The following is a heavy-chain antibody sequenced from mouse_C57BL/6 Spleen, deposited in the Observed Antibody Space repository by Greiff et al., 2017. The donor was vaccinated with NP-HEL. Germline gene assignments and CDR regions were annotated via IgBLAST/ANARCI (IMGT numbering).Heavy chain of an antibody. D-gene: IGHD2-14*01. CDR3: ARGVLSFDY. J-gene: IGHJ2*01. CDR2: IYPSDSET. Sequence: QVQLQQPGAELVRPGSSVKLSCKASGYTFTSYWMDWVKQRPGQGLEWIGNIYPSDSETHYNQKFKDKATLTVDKSSSTAYMQLSSLTSEDSAVYYCARGVLSFDYWGQGTTLTVSS. CDR1: GYTFTSYW. V-gene: IGHV1-61*01.